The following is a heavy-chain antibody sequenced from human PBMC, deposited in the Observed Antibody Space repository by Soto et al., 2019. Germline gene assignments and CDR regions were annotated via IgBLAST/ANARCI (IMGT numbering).Heavy chain of an antibody. D-gene: IGHD3-22*01. Sequence: QVQLVESGGGLVKPGGSLRLSCAASGFTFSDYYMSWIRQAPGKGLEWVSYISSSSSYTNYADSVKGRFTISRDNTKKSLYLHINSLRAEDTAVYYGARVPPRPDYYDSSGYLDIWCQGTMVTVSS. CDR1: GFTFSDYY. J-gene: IGHJ3*02. CDR3: ARVPPRPDYYDSSGYLDI. V-gene: IGHV3-11*06. CDR2: ISSSSSYT.